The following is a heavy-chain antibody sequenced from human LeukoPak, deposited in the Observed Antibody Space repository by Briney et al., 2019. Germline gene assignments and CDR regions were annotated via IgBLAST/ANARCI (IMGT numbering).Heavy chain of an antibody. CDR3: ASVATTVTTLYFQH. V-gene: IGHV1-2*02. CDR1: GYTFTGYY. Sequence: GASVKVSCKASGYTFTGYYMHWVRQAPGQGLEWMGWINPNSGGTNYAQKFQGRVTMTRDTSISTAYMELSRLRSDDTAVYYCASVATTVTTLYFQHWGQGTLVTVSS. D-gene: IGHD4-17*01. J-gene: IGHJ1*01. CDR2: INPNSGGT.